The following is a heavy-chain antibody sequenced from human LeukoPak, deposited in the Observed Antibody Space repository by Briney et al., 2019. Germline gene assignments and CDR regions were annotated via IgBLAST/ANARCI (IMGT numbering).Heavy chain of an antibody. CDR1: GCTFTSYY. J-gene: IGHJ6*02. Sequence: ASVKVSCKASGCTFTSYYMHWVRQAPGQGLEWMGIINPSGGSTSYAQKFQGRVTMTWDTSTSTVYMELSSLRSEDTAVYYCARDPEPVVSASYYYYGMDVWGQGTTVTVSS. CDR2: INPSGGST. V-gene: IGHV1-46*01. D-gene: IGHD2-21*01. CDR3: ARDPEPVVSASYYYYGMDV.